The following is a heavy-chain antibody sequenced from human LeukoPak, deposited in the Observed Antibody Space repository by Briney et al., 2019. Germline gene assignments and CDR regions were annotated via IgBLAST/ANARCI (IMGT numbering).Heavy chain of an antibody. D-gene: IGHD6-19*01. V-gene: IGHV3-49*03. CDR2: IRSKAYGGTT. CDR3: TSSRYSSGWLDY. CDR1: GFTFGDYA. Sequence: PGGSLRLSCTASGFTFGDYAMSWLRQAPGKGLEWVGFIRSKAYGGTTEYAASVKGRFTISRDDSKSIAYLQMNSLKTEDTAVYYCTSSRYSSGWLDYWGQGTLVTVSS. J-gene: IGHJ4*02.